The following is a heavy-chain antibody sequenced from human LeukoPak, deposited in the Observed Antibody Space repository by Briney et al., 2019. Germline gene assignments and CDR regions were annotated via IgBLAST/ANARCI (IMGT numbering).Heavy chain of an antibody. V-gene: IGHV3-23*01. J-gene: IGHJ4*02. Sequence: PGGSLRLSCAASGFTFNNYAMSWVRQAPGKGLEWVSAISSSGGDTYYADSVKGRFTVSRDNSKNTLYLQMNSLRAEDTALYHRARQLGYCSSGTCYFDYWGQGTLVTVSS. CDR3: ARQLGYCSSGTCYFDY. CDR2: ISSSGGDT. CDR1: GFTFNNYA. D-gene: IGHD2-15*01.